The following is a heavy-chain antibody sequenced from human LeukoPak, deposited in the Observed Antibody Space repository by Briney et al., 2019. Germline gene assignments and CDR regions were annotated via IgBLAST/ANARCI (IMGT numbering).Heavy chain of an antibody. V-gene: IGHV3-48*03. D-gene: IGHD2-15*01. J-gene: IGHJ4*02. Sequence: GGSLRLSCTASGFIFSNFEMNWVRQAPGKGLQWLAYINSGATSEYYADSVKGRITISRDNAKNSLYLQMNSLRVQDTAIYYCARVVCTGGSCFQNDYWGQGTLDTVSS. CDR3: ARVVCTGGSCFQNDY. CDR1: GFIFSNFE. CDR2: INSGATSE.